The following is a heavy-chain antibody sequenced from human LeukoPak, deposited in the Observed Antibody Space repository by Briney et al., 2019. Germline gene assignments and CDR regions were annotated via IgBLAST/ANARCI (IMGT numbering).Heavy chain of an antibody. J-gene: IGHJ4*02. CDR2: ITYDGINK. CDR3: ARGLLGAPTSYFDY. D-gene: IGHD1-26*01. V-gene: IGHV3-30-3*01. Sequence: PPGGSLRLSCAASGFTFSSNAMHWVRQAPGKGLEWVAAITYDGINKYYADSVKGRFTISRDNSKNTLYLQMNSLRAEDTAVYYCARGLLGAPTSYFDYWGQGTLVTVSS. CDR1: GFTFSSNA.